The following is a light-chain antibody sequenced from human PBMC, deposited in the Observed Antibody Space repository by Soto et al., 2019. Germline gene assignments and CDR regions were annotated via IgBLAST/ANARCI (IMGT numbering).Light chain of an antibody. CDR3: QQYDSSPPSWT. CDR1: QRVRF. CDR2: GAS. V-gene: IGKV3-20*01. J-gene: IGKJ1*01. Sequence: ETVLTQSPGTLSLSPGERVTLSCRASQRVRFLAWYQQKPGQAPSLLIYGASRRATGISDRFSGSGSGTDVTHTISRLEPEDFAVYYCQQYDSSPPSWTFGQGTTVEVK.